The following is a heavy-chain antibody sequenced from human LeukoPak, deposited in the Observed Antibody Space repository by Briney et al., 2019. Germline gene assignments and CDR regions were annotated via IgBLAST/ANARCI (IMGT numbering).Heavy chain of an antibody. D-gene: IGHD4-17*01. CDR1: GGSISSGGYS. CDR3: ARGDDYGDYGMDV. J-gene: IGHJ6*02. CDR2: IYHSGST. Sequence: SETLSLTCAVSGGSISSGGYSWSWIRQPPGKGLEWIGYIYHSGSTYYNPSLKSRVTISVDRSKNQFSLKLSSVTAADTAVYYCARGDDYGDYGMDVWGQGTTVTASS. V-gene: IGHV4-30-2*01.